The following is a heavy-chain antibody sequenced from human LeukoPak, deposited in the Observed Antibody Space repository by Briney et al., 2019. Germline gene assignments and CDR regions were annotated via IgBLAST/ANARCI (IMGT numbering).Heavy chain of an antibody. CDR1: GFTFSSYW. J-gene: IGHJ4*02. Sequence: GGSLRLSCAASGFTFSSYWVSWVRQAPGKGLEWVANIKQDGSEKYYVDSVKGRFTISRDNAKNSLYLQMNSLRVEDTAVYYCAKAERSSTSCPSNYWGQGTLVTVSS. CDR2: IKQDGSEK. D-gene: IGHD2-2*01. V-gene: IGHV3-7*01. CDR3: AKAERSSTSCPSNY.